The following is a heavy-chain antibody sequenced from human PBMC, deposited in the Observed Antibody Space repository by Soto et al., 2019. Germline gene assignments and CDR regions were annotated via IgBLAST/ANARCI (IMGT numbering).Heavy chain of an antibody. CDR1: GYTFTSYD. CDR2: MNPNSGNT. Sequence: QVQLVQSGAEVKKPGASVKVSCKASGYTFTSYDINWVRQATGQGLEWMGWMNPNSGNTGCGQKFQGRVTMTRNTSISTAYMELSSLRSEDTAVYYCARGWVDIVGGGKDVWGQGTTVTVSS. CDR3: ARGWVDIVGGGKDV. V-gene: IGHV1-8*01. D-gene: IGHD5-12*01. J-gene: IGHJ6*02.